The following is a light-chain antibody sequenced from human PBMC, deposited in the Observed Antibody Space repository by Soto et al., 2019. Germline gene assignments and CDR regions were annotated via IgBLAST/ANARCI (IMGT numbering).Light chain of an antibody. CDR2: SAS. CDR1: QGIGRS. Sequence: IQLTQSPSSLSASVGDRVTITCRASQGIGRSLAWYQQKPGKAPKLLIYSASTLQGGVPSGFTGSGSGTDFTLTISSLQPEDFATYYCQQLNSYPITFGQGTRLEIK. V-gene: IGKV1-9*01. J-gene: IGKJ5*01. CDR3: QQLNSYPIT.